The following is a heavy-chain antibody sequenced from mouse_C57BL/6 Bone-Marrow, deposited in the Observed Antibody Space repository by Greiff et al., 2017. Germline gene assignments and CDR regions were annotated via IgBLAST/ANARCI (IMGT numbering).Heavy chain of an antibody. Sequence: VQLQQSGPELVKPGASVKLSCKASGYTFTSYDINWVKQRPGQGLEWIGWIYPRDGSTKYNEKFKGKATLTVDTSSSTAYMELHSLTSEDSAVYFFARLEFDGSSGYWYFDVWGTGTTVTVSS. CDR3: ARLEFDGSSGYWYFDV. CDR1: GYTFTSYD. D-gene: IGHD1-1*01. J-gene: IGHJ1*03. CDR2: IYPRDGST. V-gene: IGHV1-85*01.